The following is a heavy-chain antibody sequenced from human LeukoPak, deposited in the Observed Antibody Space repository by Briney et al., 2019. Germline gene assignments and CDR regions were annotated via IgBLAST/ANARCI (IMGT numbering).Heavy chain of an antibody. J-gene: IGHJ6*03. CDR3: ARGESAQGYYYYYMDV. D-gene: IGHD3-10*01. V-gene: IGHV3-23*01. CDR1: GFTFSSYA. Sequence: GGSLRFSCAASGFTFSSYAMSWVRQAPGKGLEWVSAISGSGGSTYYADSVKGRFTISRDNSKNTLYLQMNSLRAEDTAVYYCARGESAQGYYYYYMDVWGKGTTVTVSS. CDR2: ISGSGGST.